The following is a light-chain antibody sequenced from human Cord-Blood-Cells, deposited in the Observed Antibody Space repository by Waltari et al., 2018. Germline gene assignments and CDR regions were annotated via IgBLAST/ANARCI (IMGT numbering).Light chain of an antibody. Sequence: EIVLTQSPGTLSLSPGERATLSCRASQSVSRSYLAWYQQKPGQAPRILIYGASSRATGIPDRFSGSGSGTDFTLTISRLEPEDFAVYYCQQYGSSPPYTFGQGTKLESK. J-gene: IGKJ2*01. CDR3: QQYGSSPPYT. CDR2: GAS. CDR1: QSVSRSY. V-gene: IGKV3-20*01.